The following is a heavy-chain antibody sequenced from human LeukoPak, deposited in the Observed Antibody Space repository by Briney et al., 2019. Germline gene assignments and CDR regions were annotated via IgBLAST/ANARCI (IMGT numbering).Heavy chain of an antibody. CDR1: GYTFTGYY. D-gene: IGHD2-15*01. Sequence: ASVKVSCKASGYTFTGYYMHWVRQAPGQGLEWMGWINPNSGGTNYAQKFQGRVTMARDTSISTAYMELSRLRSDDTAVYYCARGQKSRSGGSCLGYWGQGTLVTVSS. V-gene: IGHV1-2*02. CDR2: INPNSGGT. CDR3: ARGQKSRSGGSCLGY. J-gene: IGHJ4*02.